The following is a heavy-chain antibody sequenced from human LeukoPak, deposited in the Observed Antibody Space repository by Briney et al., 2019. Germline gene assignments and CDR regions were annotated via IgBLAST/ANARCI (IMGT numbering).Heavy chain of an antibody. Sequence: GGSLRLSCAASTFTFSSYSMNWVRQAPGKGLEWVSSISSSSSYIYYADSVKGRFTISRDNAKNSLYLQMNSLRAEDTAVYYCARGDVLRFLEWLLPLHFDYWGQGTLVTVSS. V-gene: IGHV3-21*01. CDR2: ISSSSSYI. CDR1: TFTFSSYS. CDR3: ARGDVLRFLEWLLPLHFDY. D-gene: IGHD3-3*01. J-gene: IGHJ4*02.